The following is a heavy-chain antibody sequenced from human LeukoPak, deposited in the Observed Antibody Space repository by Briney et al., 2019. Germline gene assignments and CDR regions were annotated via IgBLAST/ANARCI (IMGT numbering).Heavy chain of an antibody. V-gene: IGHV4-34*01. D-gene: IGHD6-6*01. J-gene: IGHJ4*02. CDR2: INHSGST. CDR1: GGSFSGYY. Sequence: SETLSLTCAVYGGSFSGYYWSWIRQPPGKGLEWIGVINHSGSTNYNPSLKSRVTISVDTSKNQFSLKLSSVTAADTAVYYCARRRVAARRDFDYWGQGTLVTVSS. CDR3: ARRRVAARRDFDY.